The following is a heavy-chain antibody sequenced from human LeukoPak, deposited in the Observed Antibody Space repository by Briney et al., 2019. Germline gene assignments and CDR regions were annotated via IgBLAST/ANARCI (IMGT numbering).Heavy chain of an antibody. CDR3: ARDVDIVATITLDY. CDR2: ISGSGGST. Sequence: GGSLRLSCAASGFTFSSYAMSWVRQAPGKGLEWVSAISGSGGSTYYADSVKGRFTISRDNSKNTLYLQMNSLRAEDTAVYYCARDVDIVATITLDYWGQGTLVTVSS. D-gene: IGHD5-12*01. V-gene: IGHV3-23*01. CDR1: GFTFSSYA. J-gene: IGHJ4*02.